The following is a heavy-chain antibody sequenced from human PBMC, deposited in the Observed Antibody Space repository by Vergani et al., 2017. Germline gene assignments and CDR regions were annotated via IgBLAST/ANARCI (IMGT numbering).Heavy chain of an antibody. CDR1: GYTFTSDD. D-gene: IGHD5-12*01. CDR3: ARRGYSGYDGFDY. Sequence: QVQLVQSGAEVKKPGASVKVSCKASGYTFTSDDINWVRQATGQGLEWMGWMNPISGNTGYAQNLQGRVTITADESTSTAYMELSSLRSEDTAVYYCARRGYSGYDGFDYWGQGTLVTVSS. CDR2: MNPISGNT. V-gene: IGHV1-8*03. J-gene: IGHJ4*02.